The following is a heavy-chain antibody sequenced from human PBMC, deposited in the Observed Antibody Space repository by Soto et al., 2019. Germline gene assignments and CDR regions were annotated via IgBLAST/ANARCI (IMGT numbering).Heavy chain of an antibody. D-gene: IGHD4-17*01. J-gene: IGHJ4*02. CDR1: GFTFSSYT. CDR3: AKGVSRYGDQDYFDC. Sequence: EVQLLESGGGLVQPGGSLRLSCAASGFTFSSYTMSWVRQAPGKGLEWVSAISASGGSPYYADSVKGRFTISRDNSKNTLYLEIDSLRAEDTAVYYCAKGVSRYGDQDYFDCWGQGSLLTVSA. CDR2: ISASGGSP. V-gene: IGHV3-23*01.